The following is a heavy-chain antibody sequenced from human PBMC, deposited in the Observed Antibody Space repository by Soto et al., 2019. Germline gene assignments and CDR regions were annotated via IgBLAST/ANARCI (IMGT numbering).Heavy chain of an antibody. CDR1: GFPFSSYG. J-gene: IGHJ5*01. V-gene: IGHV3-30*18. Sequence: QVHLVESGGGVVQPGDSLRLSCAAFGFPFSSYGMHWVRQTPGKGLEWVAVTAYNGNNKYYADSVKGRFTISRDKSKNSLYLQMNTLRGDDTAVYYCSKDQSFDFWGQGILVTVSS. CDR3: SKDQSFDF. CDR2: TAYNGNNK.